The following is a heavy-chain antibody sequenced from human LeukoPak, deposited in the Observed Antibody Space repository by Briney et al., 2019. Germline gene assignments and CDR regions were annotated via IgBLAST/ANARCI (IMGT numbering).Heavy chain of an antibody. CDR2: INPTSGGT. CDR1: GYTFTGFY. D-gene: IGHD2-2*01. V-gene: IGHV1-2*02. J-gene: IGHJ4*02. Sequence: GASVKVSCKASGYTFTGFYIHWIRQAPGHGLEWMGWINPTSGGTNYALKFQGRVTMTRDTSIRTAYMELNRLRSDDTAMYYCARNGYCSTTSCFPLHYWGQGTLVTVSS. CDR3: ARNGYCSTTSCFPLHY.